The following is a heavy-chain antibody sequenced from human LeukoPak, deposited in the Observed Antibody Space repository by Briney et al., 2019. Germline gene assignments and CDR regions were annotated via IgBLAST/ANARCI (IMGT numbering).Heavy chain of an antibody. J-gene: IGHJ5*02. D-gene: IGHD3-10*01. CDR3: ARAVPGSPNNWLDP. CDR2: IYYSGST. CDR1: GDTISSGSYS. Sequence: SQTLSLTCAVAGDTISSGSYSWSWIRQPPGKGLEWIGHIYYSGSTYYNPSLKSRLNMSVDRSKNQPSLKLNSVTAADTAIYYCARAVPGSPNNWLDPWGQGTLVTVSS. V-gene: IGHV4-30-4*07.